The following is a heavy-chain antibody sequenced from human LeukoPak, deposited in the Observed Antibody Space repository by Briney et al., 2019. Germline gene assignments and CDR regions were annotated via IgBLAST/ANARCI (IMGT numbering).Heavy chain of an antibody. CDR3: AKLTSASGAYGVDV. CDR2: ISGSGGSK. J-gene: IGHJ6*02. CDR1: GFTFSSYA. D-gene: IGHD3-10*01. V-gene: IGHV3-23*01. Sequence: GGSLRLSCAGSGFTFSSYAMKWVRQAPGKELEWVSTISGSGGSKHYADSVEGRFTISRDNSKNTVYLQMNSLRAEDTAIYYCAKLTSASGAYGVDVWGQGTTVTVSS.